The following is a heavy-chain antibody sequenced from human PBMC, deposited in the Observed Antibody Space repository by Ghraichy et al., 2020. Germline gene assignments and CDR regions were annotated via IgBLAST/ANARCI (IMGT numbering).Heavy chain of an antibody. Sequence: GSLRLSCAAAGFTFADWAMSWVRQAPGKGLEWVAGISGSSDRIYYGDAVKGRFTISRDNYENTLFLQMNSLRVEDTAVYYCAKWGDDWNYLFYFNDWGQGTLVSISS. V-gene: IGHV3-23*01. J-gene: IGHJ4*02. CDR1: GFTFADWA. D-gene: IGHD5-24*01. CDR2: ISGSSDRI. CDR3: AKWGDDWNYLFYFND.